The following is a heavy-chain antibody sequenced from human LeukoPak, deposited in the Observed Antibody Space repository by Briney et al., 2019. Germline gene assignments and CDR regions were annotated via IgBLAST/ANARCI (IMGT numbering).Heavy chain of an antibody. V-gene: IGHV4-30-2*01. Sequence: KSSQTLSLTCTVSGGSISSGGYYWSWIRQPPGKGLEWIGYIYHSGSTYYNPSLKSRVTISVDTSKNQFSLKLSSVTAADTAVYYCARGIFYRSSSCYFDFWGQGTLVTVSS. CDR1: GGSISSGGYY. CDR3: ARGIFYRSSSCYFDF. CDR2: IYHSGST. J-gene: IGHJ4*02. D-gene: IGHD6-6*01.